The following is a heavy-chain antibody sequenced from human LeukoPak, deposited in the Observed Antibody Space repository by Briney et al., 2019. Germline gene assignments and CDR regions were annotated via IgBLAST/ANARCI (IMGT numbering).Heavy chain of an antibody. Sequence: SSETLSLTCTVSGGSISSGDYYWSWLRQPPGKGLEWIGYIYYSGSTYYNPSLKSRVTISVDTSKNQFSLKLSSVTAADTAVYYCARAYGDYSVFDYWGQGTLVTVSS. V-gene: IGHV4-30-4*01. D-gene: IGHD4-17*01. CDR2: IYYSGST. J-gene: IGHJ4*02. CDR1: GGSISSGDYY. CDR3: ARAYGDYSVFDY.